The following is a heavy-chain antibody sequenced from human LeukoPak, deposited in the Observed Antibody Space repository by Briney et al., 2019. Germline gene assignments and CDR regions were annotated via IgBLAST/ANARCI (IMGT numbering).Heavy chain of an antibody. V-gene: IGHV4-61*02. Sequence: SETLSLTCTVSGGSISSGSYYWSWIRQPAGKGLEWIGRIYTSGSTNYNPSLRSRVTISVDTSKNQFSLKLSSVTAADTAVYYCARDRPAYYYDSSGYPWGQGTLVTVSS. CDR1: GGSISSGSYY. J-gene: IGHJ5*02. CDR3: ARDRPAYYYDSSGYP. CDR2: IYTSGST. D-gene: IGHD3-22*01.